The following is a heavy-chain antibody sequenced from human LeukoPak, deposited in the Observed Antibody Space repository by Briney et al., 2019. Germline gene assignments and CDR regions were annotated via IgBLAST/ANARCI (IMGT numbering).Heavy chain of an antibody. D-gene: IGHD3-3*01. V-gene: IGHV4-34*01. CDR2: INHSGST. Sequence: SETLSLTCAVYGGSFSGYYWSWIRQPPGKGLEWIGEINHSGSTNYNPSLKSRVTISVDTSKNQFSLKLSSVTAADTAVYYCARDFFDRYYDFWSGGFDLWGRGTLVTVSS. CDR1: GGSFSGYY. J-gene: IGHJ2*01. CDR3: ARDFFDRYYDFWSGGFDL.